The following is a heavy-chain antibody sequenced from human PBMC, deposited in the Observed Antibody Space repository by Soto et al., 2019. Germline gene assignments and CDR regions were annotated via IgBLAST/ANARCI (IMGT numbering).Heavy chain of an antibody. CDR3: AHSGPIATVAFDY. CDR2: MNPNSGNT. CDR1: GYTFTSYD. V-gene: IGHV1-8*01. J-gene: IGHJ4*02. Sequence: ASVKVSCKASGYTFTSYDISWVRQATGQGLEWMGWMNPNSGNTGYAQKFQGRVTITKDTAKNQVVLTMTNVHPEDTATYFCAHSGPIATVAFDYWGQGILVTVSS. D-gene: IGHD6-13*01.